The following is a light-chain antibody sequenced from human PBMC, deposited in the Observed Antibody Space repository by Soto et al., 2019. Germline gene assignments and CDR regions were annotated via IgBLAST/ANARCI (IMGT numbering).Light chain of an antibody. V-gene: IGKV3-20*01. J-gene: IGKJ3*01. Sequence: EIVLTQSPGTLSLSPGERATLSCRASQRVDSTYLAWYQQKPGQAPRLLIYGASTRASGVPDRFSGSGSGTDFTLTISRLEPEDFAVYYCQQYSSSPLFTFGPGTKVLIK. CDR2: GAS. CDR3: QQYSSSPLFT. CDR1: QRVDSTY.